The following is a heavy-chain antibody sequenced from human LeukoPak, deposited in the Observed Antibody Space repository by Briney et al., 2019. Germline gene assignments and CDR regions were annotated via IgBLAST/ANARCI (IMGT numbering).Heavy chain of an antibody. CDR2: IYYSGST. CDR3: ARVEMATIAPTFDY. Sequence: PSETLSLTCTASGGSISSYYWSWIRQPPGKGLEWIGYIYYSGSTNYNPSLKSRVTISVDTSKNQFSLKLSSVTAADTAVYYCARVEMATIAPTFDYWGQGTLVTASS. V-gene: IGHV4-59*01. D-gene: IGHD5-24*01. J-gene: IGHJ4*02. CDR1: GGSISSYY.